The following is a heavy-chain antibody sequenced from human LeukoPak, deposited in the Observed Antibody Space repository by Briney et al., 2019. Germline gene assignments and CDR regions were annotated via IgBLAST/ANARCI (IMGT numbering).Heavy chain of an antibody. CDR3: AKDQPFLEWPLNYMDV. J-gene: IGHJ6*03. D-gene: IGHD3-3*02. V-gene: IGHV3-30*04. Sequence: GGSLRLSCAASGFTFSSYGMHWVRQAPGKGLEWVALTSYDGSNKYYADSVKGRFTISRDNSKNTLYLQMNSLRAEDTAVYYCAKDQPFLEWPLNYMDVWGKGTTVTVSS. CDR1: GFTFSSYG. CDR2: TSYDGSNK.